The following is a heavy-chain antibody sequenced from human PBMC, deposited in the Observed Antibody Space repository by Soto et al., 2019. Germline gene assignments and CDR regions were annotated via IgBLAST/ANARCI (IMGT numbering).Heavy chain of an antibody. V-gene: IGHV3-23*01. CDR2: ISGSGGST. CDR1: GFTFSSYA. D-gene: IGHD6-13*01. CDR3: ARDSAKYSSSWYSDWFDP. Sequence: GGSLRLSCAASGFTFSSYAMSWVRQAPGKGLEWVSAISGSGGSTYYADSVKGRFTISRDNSKNTLYLQMNSLRAEDTAVYYCARDSAKYSSSWYSDWFDPWGQGTLVTVSS. J-gene: IGHJ5*02.